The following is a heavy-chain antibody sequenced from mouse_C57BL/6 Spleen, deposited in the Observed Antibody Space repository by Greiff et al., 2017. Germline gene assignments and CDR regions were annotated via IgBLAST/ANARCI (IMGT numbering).Heavy chain of an antibody. CDR3: ARWGYSNPAWFAY. Sequence: VQLQQPGAELVKPGASVKLSCKASGYTFTSYWMHWVKQRPGQGLEWIGMIHPNSGSTNYNEKFKSKATLTVDKSSSTAYMQLSSLTSEDSAVYYCARWGYSNPAWFAYWGQGTLVTVSA. V-gene: IGHV1-64*01. J-gene: IGHJ3*01. CDR1: GYTFTSYW. D-gene: IGHD2-5*01. CDR2: IHPNSGST.